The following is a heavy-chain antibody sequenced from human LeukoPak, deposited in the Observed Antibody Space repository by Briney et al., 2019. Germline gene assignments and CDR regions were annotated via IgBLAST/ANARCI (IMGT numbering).Heavy chain of an antibody. D-gene: IGHD3-16*01. CDR2: ISSSSSYR. J-gene: IGHJ4*02. CDR3: MSYAGRSDDY. V-gene: IGHV3-21*01. Sequence: GGSLRLSCAASGFTFSRYSMNWVRQAPGKGLEWVSSISSSSSYRYYADSVEGRFTISRDNAKNSLHLQMNSLRAEDTAVYYCMSYAGRSDDYWGQGTLVTVSS. CDR1: GFTFSRYS.